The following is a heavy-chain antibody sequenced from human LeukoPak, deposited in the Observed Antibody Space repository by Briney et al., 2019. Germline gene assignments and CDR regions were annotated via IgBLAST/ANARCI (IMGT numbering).Heavy chain of an antibody. CDR1: GDTFSRYA. CDR3: ARDMDSGPDFFDY. Sequence: GASVKVSCKASGDTFSRYAISWVRQAPGQGLEWMGGIIPVLSTANYAQKFQDRVTITADESTSTTYMELSSLKSDDTAVYYCARDMDSGPDFFDYWGLGTLVTVSS. D-gene: IGHD1-26*01. J-gene: IGHJ4*02. CDR2: IIPVLSTA. V-gene: IGHV1-69*13.